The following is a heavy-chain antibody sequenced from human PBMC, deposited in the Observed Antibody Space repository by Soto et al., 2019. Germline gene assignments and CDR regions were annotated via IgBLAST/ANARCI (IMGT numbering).Heavy chain of an antibody. V-gene: IGHV4-59*01. Sequence: PSETLSLTCTVSGGSISSYYWSWIRQPPGKGLEWIGYIYYSGSTNYNPSLKSRVTISVDTSKNQFSLKLSSVTAADTAVYYCASTARGYSGYGLGYWGQGTLVTVSS. CDR3: ASTARGYSGYGLGY. J-gene: IGHJ4*02. CDR2: IYYSGST. D-gene: IGHD5-12*01. CDR1: GGSISSYY.